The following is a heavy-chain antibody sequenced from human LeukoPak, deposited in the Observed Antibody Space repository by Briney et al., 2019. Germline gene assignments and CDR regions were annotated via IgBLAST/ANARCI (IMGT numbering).Heavy chain of an antibody. J-gene: IGHJ4*02. CDR2: ISGGGGST. D-gene: IGHD3-22*01. V-gene: IGHV3-23*01. CDR3: ERNSDYSASSDFSY. CDR1: GFTFSSYC. Sequence: PGGSLRLSCVASGFTFSSYCMNWVRQAPGKGLEWVSSISGGGGSTDYADSVKGRFTISRDNAKNTLYLQMNSLRAEDAAVYYCERNSDYSASSDFSYWGQGTPVTVSS.